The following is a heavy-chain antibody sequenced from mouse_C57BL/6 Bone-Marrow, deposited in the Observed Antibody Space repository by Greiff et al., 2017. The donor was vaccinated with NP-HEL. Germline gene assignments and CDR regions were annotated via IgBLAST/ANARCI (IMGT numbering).Heavy chain of an antibody. CDR2: INPSTGGT. CDR3: ARNWPITTVVDY. CDR1: GYSFTGYY. V-gene: IGHV1-42*01. Sequence: VQLQQSGPELVKPGASVKISCKASGYSFTGYYMNWVKQSPEKSLEWIGEINPSTGGTTYNQKFKAKATLTVDKSSSTAYMQLKSLTSEDSAVYYYARNWPITTVVDYWGQGTTLTVSS. J-gene: IGHJ2*01. D-gene: IGHD1-1*01.